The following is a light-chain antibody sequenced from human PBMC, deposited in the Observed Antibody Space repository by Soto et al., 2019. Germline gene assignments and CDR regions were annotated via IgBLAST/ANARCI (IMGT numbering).Light chain of an antibody. V-gene: IGKV1-6*01. CDR1: QAIRND. CDR2: GAY. Sequence: AIQMTQSPSSLSASVGDRVTISCRASQAIRNDLGWYQQKPGKAPNLLIYGAYSLESGVPSRFSGSGSGTDFTLTISSLQPEEFATYYCLQDNNYPWTFGQGTKVEI. J-gene: IGKJ1*01. CDR3: LQDNNYPWT.